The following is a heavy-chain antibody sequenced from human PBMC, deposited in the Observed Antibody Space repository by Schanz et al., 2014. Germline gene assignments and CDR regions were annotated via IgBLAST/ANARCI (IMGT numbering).Heavy chain of an antibody. Sequence: QVQLLQSGAEVKKPGASMKVSCKASGYTFTTYYMLWVRQAPGQGLEWMGIINPSGGSTRYGQKLQGRITVTTDTSTSTVYLELSSLRSDDTAVYYCGRGLSRSYIDFWGQGTLITVSS. CDR2: INPSGGST. V-gene: IGHV1-46*03. CDR3: GRGLSRSYIDF. J-gene: IGHJ4*02. D-gene: IGHD6-6*01. CDR1: GYTFTTYY.